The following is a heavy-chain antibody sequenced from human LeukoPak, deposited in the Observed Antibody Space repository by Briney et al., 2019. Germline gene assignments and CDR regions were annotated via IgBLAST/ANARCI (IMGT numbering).Heavy chain of an antibody. J-gene: IGHJ4*02. CDR2: ITGSSYTI. V-gene: IGHV3-23*01. CDR3: AKDRDLYYDSSDYPLDY. D-gene: IGHD3-22*01. Sequence: GGSLRLSCAASGFTFSNYAMSWVRQAPGKGLEWVSLITGSSYTIFYADSVKGRFTISRDNSNNTLHLQMNSLRAEDTAVYYCAKDRDLYYDSSDYPLDYWGQGTLVSVS. CDR1: GFTFSNYA.